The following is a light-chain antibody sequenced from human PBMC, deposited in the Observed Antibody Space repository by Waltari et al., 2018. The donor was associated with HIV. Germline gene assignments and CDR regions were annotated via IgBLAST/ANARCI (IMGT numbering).Light chain of an antibody. J-gene: IGLJ2*01. Sequence: SYVLTQPPSVSVAPGQTARMTCGGKNIGTKGVHWYQRKPGQAPVVVVYENSDRPSGIPERFSGSNSGNTATLSISRVEAGDEADYYCQVWDNSDHHVVFGGGTKLTVV. CDR1: NIGTKG. V-gene: IGLV3-21*02. CDR2: ENS. CDR3: QVWDNSDHHVV.